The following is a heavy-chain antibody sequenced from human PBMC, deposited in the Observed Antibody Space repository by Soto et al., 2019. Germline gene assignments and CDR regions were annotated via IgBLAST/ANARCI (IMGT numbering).Heavy chain of an antibody. D-gene: IGHD4-17*01. V-gene: IGHV1-69*14. CDR3: ARGHEYGGNSDAFDL. CDR2: ILPICGTA. CDR1: GGTFSTSS. J-gene: IGHJ3*01. Sequence: QVQLVESGAEVKKPGSSVKVSCKASGGTFSTSSINWLRQAPGQRPEWMGNILPICGTAGYAQKLQDRVTITAEKSTDTAYMELRSLFSEDTAVYYCARGHEYGGNSDAFDLWGQGTVVTVSS.